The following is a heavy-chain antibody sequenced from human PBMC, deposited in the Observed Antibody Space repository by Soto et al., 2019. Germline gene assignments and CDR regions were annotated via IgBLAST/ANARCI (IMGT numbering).Heavy chain of an antibody. J-gene: IGHJ3*02. CDR3: ASFLDSSGYVPVGDAFDI. Sequence: PSETLSLTCTVSGTSVSSTDYYWGWIRQPPGKGLEWITSIYYTGMTYYNPSLKSRVTISVDTSKNQFSLKLSSVTAADTAVYYCASFLDSSGYVPVGDAFDIWGQGTMVT. CDR1: GTSVSSTDYY. D-gene: IGHD3-22*01. CDR2: IYYTGMT. V-gene: IGHV4-39*01.